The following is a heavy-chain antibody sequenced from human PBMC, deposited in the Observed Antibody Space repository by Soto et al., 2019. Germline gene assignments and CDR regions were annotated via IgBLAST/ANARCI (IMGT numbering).Heavy chain of an antibody. V-gene: IGHV1-46*01. CDR1: GYTFTSYY. J-gene: IGHJ6*02. CDR2: INPSGGST. D-gene: IGHD2-2*01. CDR3: ASCIVVVPAAILPDDYYYYGMDV. Sequence: ASVKVSCKASGYTFTSYYMHWVRQAPGQGLEWMGIINPSGGSTSYAQKFQGRVTMTRDTATSTVYMELSSLRSEDTAVYYCASCIVVVPAAILPDDYYYYGMDVSGQGTTVTVSS.